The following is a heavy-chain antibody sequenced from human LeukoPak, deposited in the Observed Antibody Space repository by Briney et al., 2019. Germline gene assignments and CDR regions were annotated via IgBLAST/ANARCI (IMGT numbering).Heavy chain of an antibody. CDR3: ARGLPTIFGVVIQFDP. Sequence: GASVKVSCKASGYTFTGYYMHWVRQAPGQGLEWMGWINPNSGGTNYAQKFQGRVTMTRDTSISTAYMELSRLRSDDTAVYYFARGLPTIFGVVIQFDPWGQGTLVTVSS. CDR1: GYTFTGYY. CDR2: INPNSGGT. D-gene: IGHD3-3*01. J-gene: IGHJ5*02. V-gene: IGHV1-2*02.